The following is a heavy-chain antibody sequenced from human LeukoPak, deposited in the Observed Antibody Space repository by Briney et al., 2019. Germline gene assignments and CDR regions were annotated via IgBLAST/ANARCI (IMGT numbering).Heavy chain of an antibody. CDR3: ARGHVKLGYCSSTSCYTGDWFDP. J-gene: IGHJ5*02. CDR1: GGSISSYY. D-gene: IGHD2-2*02. V-gene: IGHV4-59*01. Sequence: PSETLSLTCTVSGGSISSYYWSWIRQPPGKGLEWIGYIYYSGSTNYNPSLKSRVTISVDTSKNQFSLKLSSVTAADTAVYYCARGHVKLGYCSSTSCYTGDWFDPWGQGTLVTVSS. CDR2: IYYSGST.